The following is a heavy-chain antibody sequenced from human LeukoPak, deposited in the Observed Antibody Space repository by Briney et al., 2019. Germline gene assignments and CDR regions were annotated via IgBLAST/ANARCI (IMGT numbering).Heavy chain of an antibody. CDR3: TSASYSSSWYGFDY. CDR2: IRSKANSYAT. V-gene: IGHV3-73*01. J-gene: IGHJ4*02. CDR1: GFTFSGSA. Sequence: GGSLKLSCAASGFTFSGSAMHWVRQASGEGREWVGRIRSKANSYATAYAASVKGRFTISRDDSKNTAYLQMNSLKTEDTAVYYCTSASYSSSWYGFDYWGQGTLVTVSS. D-gene: IGHD6-13*01.